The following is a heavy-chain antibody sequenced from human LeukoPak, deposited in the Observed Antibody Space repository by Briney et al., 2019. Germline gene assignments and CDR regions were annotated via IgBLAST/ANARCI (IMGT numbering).Heavy chain of an antibody. V-gene: IGHV4-34*01. CDR1: GGSFSGYY. J-gene: IGHJ3*02. D-gene: IGHD3-3*01. CDR2: IDHSGST. CDR3: ARHCGVVCSDAFDI. Sequence: SETLSLTCAVYGGSFSGYYWSWIRQPPGKGLEWVGEIDHSGSTNYNPSLNSRVTISVDTSKNQFSLKLSSVTAADTAVYYCARHCGVVCSDAFDIWGQGTMVTVSS.